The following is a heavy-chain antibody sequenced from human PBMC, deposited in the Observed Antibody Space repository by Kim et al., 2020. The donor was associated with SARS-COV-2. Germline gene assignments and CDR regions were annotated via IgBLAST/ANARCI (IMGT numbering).Heavy chain of an antibody. CDR3: ARTIQDVFDI. CDR2: ST. Sequence: STYYADSVKGRFTISRDDSKNTLYLQTNSLRAEDTAVYYCARTIQDVFDIWGQGTMVTVSS. V-gene: IGHV3-53*01. J-gene: IGHJ3*02.